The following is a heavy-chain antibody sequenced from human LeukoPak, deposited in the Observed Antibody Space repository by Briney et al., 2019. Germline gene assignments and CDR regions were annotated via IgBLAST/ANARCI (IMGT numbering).Heavy chain of an antibody. D-gene: IGHD3-10*01. V-gene: IGHV3-9*01. CDR2: ISWNSGSI. J-gene: IGHJ4*02. Sequence: GRSLRPSCAASGFTFDDYAMHWVRQAPGKGLEWVSGISWNSGSIGYADSVKGRFTISRDNAKNSLYLQMNSLRAEDTALYYCAKSASPYYYGSGSYYKNWGQGTLVTVSS. CDR3: AKSASPYYYGSGSYYKN. CDR1: GFTFDDYA.